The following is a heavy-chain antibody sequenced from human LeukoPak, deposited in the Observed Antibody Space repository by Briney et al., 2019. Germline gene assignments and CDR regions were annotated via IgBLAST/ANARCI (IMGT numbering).Heavy chain of an antibody. Sequence: GGSLRLSCAASGFTFSSYGMHWVRQAPGKGLEWVAVIWYDGSSKYYADSVKGRFTISRDNSKNTLYLQMNSLRAEDTAVYYCARERMGRYYFDYWGQGTLVTVSS. CDR2: IWYDGSSK. J-gene: IGHJ4*02. CDR3: ARERMGRYYFDY. D-gene: IGHD1-26*01. CDR1: GFTFSSYG. V-gene: IGHV3-33*01.